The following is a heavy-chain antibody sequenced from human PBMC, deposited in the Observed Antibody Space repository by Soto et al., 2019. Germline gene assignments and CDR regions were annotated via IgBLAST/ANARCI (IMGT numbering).Heavy chain of an antibody. Sequence: GGSLRLSCAASGFTFSSYSMNWGLQAPWKGLEWVSSISSSSSYIYYADSVKGRFTISRDNAKNSLYLQMNSLRAEDTAVYYCARDLGYYDSSGRRSAFDIWGQGTMVTVSS. V-gene: IGHV3-21*01. CDR1: GFTFSSYS. D-gene: IGHD3-22*01. CDR2: ISSSSSYI. CDR3: ARDLGYYDSSGRRSAFDI. J-gene: IGHJ3*02.